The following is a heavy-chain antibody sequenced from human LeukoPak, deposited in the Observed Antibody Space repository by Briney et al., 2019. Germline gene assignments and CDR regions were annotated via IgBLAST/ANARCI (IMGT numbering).Heavy chain of an antibody. CDR1: GGSISSYY. CDR2: IYYSGST. J-gene: IGHJ3*02. CDR3: ARQDKASHAFDI. V-gene: IGHV4-59*08. Sequence: SETLSLTCTVSGGSISSYYWSWIRQPPGKGLEWIGYIYYSGSTNYNPSLKSRVTISVDTSKNQFSLKLSSVTAADTAVYYCARQDKASHAFDIWGQGTMVTVSS.